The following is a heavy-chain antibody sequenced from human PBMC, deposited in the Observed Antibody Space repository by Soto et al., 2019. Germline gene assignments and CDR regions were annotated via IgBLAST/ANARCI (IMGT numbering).Heavy chain of an antibody. V-gene: IGHV3-23*01. CDR2: ITYTGVST. J-gene: IGHJ4*02. CDR1: EFSFDDYA. CDR3: AKASVWYPYFDS. D-gene: IGHD6-13*01. Sequence: GGSLRLSCAASEFSFDDYAMSWVRQAPGKGLEWVSSITYTGVSTYYADSVKGRFTISRDNSKDTLYLQMNSLRAEDTAIYYCAKASVWYPYFDSWGQETLVTVSS.